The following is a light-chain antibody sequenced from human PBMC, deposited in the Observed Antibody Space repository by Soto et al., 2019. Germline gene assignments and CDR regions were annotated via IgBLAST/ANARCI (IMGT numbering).Light chain of an antibody. Sequence: QSALTQPASVSGSPGQSITISCTGTISDVGGYNYVSWYQQHPGKAPKLMIYEVDSRPSGVSNRFSGSKSGNTASLTISGLQAEDEADYYCSSCTSGNTVVFGGGTQLTV. CDR1: ISDVGGYNY. CDR2: EVD. CDR3: SSCTSGNTVV. V-gene: IGLV2-14*01. J-gene: IGLJ2*01.